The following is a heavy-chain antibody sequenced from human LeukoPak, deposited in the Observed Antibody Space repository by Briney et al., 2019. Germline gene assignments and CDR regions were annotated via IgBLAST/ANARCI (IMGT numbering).Heavy chain of an antibody. CDR1: GFTFGDHA. D-gene: IGHD2-15*01. CDR2: IRRKVHGGTT. CDR3: TRERSGYCSGGSCYGFDY. J-gene: IGHJ4*02. V-gene: IGHV3-49*04. Sequence: GGSLRLSCTASGFTFGDHAMSWVRRAPGKGLEWVGFIRRKVHGGTTEYATSVKGRFTISRDDSKSIAYLQMNSLKTEDTALYYCTRERSGYCSGGSCYGFDYWGQGTLVTVSS.